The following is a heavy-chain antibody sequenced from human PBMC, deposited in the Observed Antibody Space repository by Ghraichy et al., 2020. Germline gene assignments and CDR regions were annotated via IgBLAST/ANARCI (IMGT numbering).Heavy chain of an antibody. CDR2: INHSGST. CDR1: GGSFSGYY. J-gene: IGHJ4*02. D-gene: IGHD3-22*01. CDR3: ARGRGKRITMTN. Sequence: SQTLSLTCAVYGGSFSGYYWSWIRQPPGKGLEWIGEINHSGSTNYNPSLKSRVTISVDTFKNQFSLKLSSVTAADTAVYYCARGRGKRITMTNWGQGTLVTVSS. V-gene: IGHV4-34*01.